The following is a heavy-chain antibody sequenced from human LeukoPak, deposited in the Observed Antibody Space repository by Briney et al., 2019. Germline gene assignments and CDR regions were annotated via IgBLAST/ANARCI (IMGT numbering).Heavy chain of an antibody. D-gene: IGHD6-25*01. CDR1: GGSISSYY. CDR3: ARPYSSGWRGAFDI. V-gene: IGHV4-59*01. Sequence: SETLSLTCTVSGGSISSYYWSWIRQPPDKGLEWIGNIYYSGSTNYNPSLKRRVTISVDTSKNQFSLRLSSVTAADTAVYYCARPYSSGWRGAFDIWGQGTMVTVSS. CDR2: IYYSGST. J-gene: IGHJ3*02.